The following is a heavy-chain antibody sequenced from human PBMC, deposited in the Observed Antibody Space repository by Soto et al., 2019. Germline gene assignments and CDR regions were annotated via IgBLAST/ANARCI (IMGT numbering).Heavy chain of an antibody. J-gene: IGHJ6*03. CDR2: ISGTGGST. CDR1: GFTFSSYA. D-gene: IGHD6-6*01. CDR3: AKDRSSSDYYYYMDV. Sequence: GGSLRLSCAASGFTFSSYAMSWVRQAPGKGLECVSVISGTGGSTNYADSVKGRFTISRDNSKNTLYLQTNSLRAEDTAIYYCAKDRSSSDYYYYMDVWGKGTTVTVSS. V-gene: IGHV3-23*01.